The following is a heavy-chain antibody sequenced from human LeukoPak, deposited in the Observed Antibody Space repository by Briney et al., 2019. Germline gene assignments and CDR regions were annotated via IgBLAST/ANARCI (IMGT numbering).Heavy chain of an antibody. D-gene: IGHD3-10*01. J-gene: IGHJ4*02. CDR1: GYIFTNYG. CDR2: ISAYNGNT. Sequence: ASVKVSCKASGYIFTNYGISWVRQAPGQGLEWMGWISAYNGNTNYAQKLQGRVTMTTDTSTSTAYMELRSLRSDDTAVYYCARDSQTYGSGSYYRSWGQGTLVTVSS. CDR3: ARDSQTYGSGSYYRS. V-gene: IGHV1-18*01.